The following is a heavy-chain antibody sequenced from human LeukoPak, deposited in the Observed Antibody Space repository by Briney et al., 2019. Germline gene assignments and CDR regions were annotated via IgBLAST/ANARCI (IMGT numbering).Heavy chain of an antibody. V-gene: IGHV3-53*01. Sequence: GGSLRLSCAASGFSVSSNYMSWVRQAPGKGLQCVSLIYSGGSTYYADSVKGRFTISRDNSKNTLYLQMNSLRAEDTAVYYCAREAFYSGSYHFDYWGQGTLVTVSS. J-gene: IGHJ4*02. CDR3: AREAFYSGSYHFDY. CDR2: IYSGGST. CDR1: GFSVSSNY. D-gene: IGHD1-26*01.